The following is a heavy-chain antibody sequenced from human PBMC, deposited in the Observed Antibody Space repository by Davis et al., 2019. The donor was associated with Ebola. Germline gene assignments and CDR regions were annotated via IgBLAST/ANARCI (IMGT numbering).Heavy chain of an antibody. V-gene: IGHV1-18*04. D-gene: IGHD3-10*01. CDR3: AKDWGYMVRGVMIDY. Sequence: AASVKVSCKASGYTFTAYYIHWVRQAPGQGLEWMGWISAYNGNTNYAQKFQGRVTMTTDTSTSTAYMELRSPRSDDTAVYYCAKDWGYMVRGVMIDYWGQGTLVTVSS. CDR2: ISAYNGNT. J-gene: IGHJ4*02. CDR1: GYTFTAYY.